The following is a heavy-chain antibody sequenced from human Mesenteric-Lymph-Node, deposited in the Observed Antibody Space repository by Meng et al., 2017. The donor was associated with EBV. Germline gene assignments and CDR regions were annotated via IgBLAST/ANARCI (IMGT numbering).Heavy chain of an antibody. Sequence: QVQVQESGQRLVKPSQTLSLTCAVSDYTISSNYTWGWIRQPPGKGLEWIGNIYYSGSIYYNPSLKSRVTMSVDPSKKQFSLRLNSVTAVDTAVYYCAREGTTVTRWFDPWGPGTLVTVSS. J-gene: IGHJ5*02. D-gene: IGHD4-11*01. CDR2: IYYSGSI. CDR3: AREGTTVTRWFDP. CDR1: DYTISSNYT. V-gene: IGHV4-28*02.